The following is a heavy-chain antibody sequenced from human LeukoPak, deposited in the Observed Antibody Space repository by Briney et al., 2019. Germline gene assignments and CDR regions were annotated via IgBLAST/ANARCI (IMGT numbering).Heavy chain of an antibody. J-gene: IGHJ4*02. CDR2: FSFNGEST. CDR1: GFTFSSYA. Sequence: GGSLRLSCAASGFTFSSYAMTWVRQAPGKGLEWVSSFSFNGESTYYADSAKGRFTISRDNSKNTLYLQMNSLRAEDTAVYYCAKDVNVLLWFGELVLDYWGQGTLVTVSS. D-gene: IGHD3-10*01. CDR3: AKDVNVLLWFGELVLDY. V-gene: IGHV3-23*01.